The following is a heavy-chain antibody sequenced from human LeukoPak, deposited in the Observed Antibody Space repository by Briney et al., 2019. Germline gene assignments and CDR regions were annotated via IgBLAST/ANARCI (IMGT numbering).Heavy chain of an antibody. Sequence: GGSLRLSCAASGFTFSSYEMNWVRQAPGKGLEWVSYISSSGRTFYYADSVKGRFTISRDNGKNSLYLQMNSLRAEDTAVYYCAREVSSGWYNYWGQGTLVTVSS. J-gene: IGHJ4*02. V-gene: IGHV3-48*03. CDR1: GFTFSSYE. CDR2: ISSSGRTF. D-gene: IGHD6-19*01. CDR3: AREVSSGWYNY.